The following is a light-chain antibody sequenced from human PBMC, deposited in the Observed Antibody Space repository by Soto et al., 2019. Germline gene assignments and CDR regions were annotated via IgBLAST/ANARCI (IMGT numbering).Light chain of an antibody. CDR1: ETIVNNY. CDR2: GAS. Sequence: DIVLTQSPGTLSSSPGERATLSCRASETIVNNYLAWYQQKPGQALSLLLYGASSRATGIADRCSGSGSGTDVTLTISRLETDDFAVYYFQRYQTNPSTFVPGPKFEIK. CDR3: QRYQTNPST. J-gene: IGKJ1*01. V-gene: IGKV3-20*01.